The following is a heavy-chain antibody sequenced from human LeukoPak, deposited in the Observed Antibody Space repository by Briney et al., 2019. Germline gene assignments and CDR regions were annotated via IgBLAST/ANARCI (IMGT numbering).Heavy chain of an antibody. V-gene: IGHV1-69*04. CDR1: GGTFSSYA. Sequence: GASVTVSCKASGGTFSSYAISWVRQAPGQGLEWMGRIIPILGIANYAQKFQGRVTITADKSTSTAYMELSSLRSEDTAVYYCARTSGAPDCSSTSCYFAAFDIWGQGTMVTVSS. CDR3: ARTSGAPDCSSTSCYFAAFDI. D-gene: IGHD2-2*01. CDR2: IIPILGIA. J-gene: IGHJ3*02.